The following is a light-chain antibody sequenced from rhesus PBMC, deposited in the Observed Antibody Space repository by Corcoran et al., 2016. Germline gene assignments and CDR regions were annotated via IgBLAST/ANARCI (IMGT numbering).Light chain of an antibody. CDR1: QGISSW. V-gene: IGKV1-22*01. J-gene: IGKJ3*01. Sequence: DIQMTQSPSSLSASVGDTVTITCRASQGISSWLAWYQQKPGKPPKLLIYKASSLQSGVPSRFSGSGSGTDFTLTISSRQSEDFATYYCQQYSSRPFTFGPGTKLDIK. CDR2: KAS. CDR3: QQYSSRPFT.